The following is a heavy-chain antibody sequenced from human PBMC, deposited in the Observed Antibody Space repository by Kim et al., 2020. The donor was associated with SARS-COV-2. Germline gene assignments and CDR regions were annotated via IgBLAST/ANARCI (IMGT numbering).Heavy chain of an antibody. CDR1: GFTFSSYA. CDR2: ITLSGATT. J-gene: IGHJ4*02. D-gene: IGHD4-17*01. V-gene: IGHV3-23*01. CDR3: ATKVDGDYWFDN. Sequence: GGSLRLSCATSGFTFSSYALSWVRQAPGKGLEYVSLITLSGATTFYADAVKGRFTISRDSSRDTLYLQMNNLRVDDTAVYYCATKVDGDYWFDNWGQGTLVPVSS.